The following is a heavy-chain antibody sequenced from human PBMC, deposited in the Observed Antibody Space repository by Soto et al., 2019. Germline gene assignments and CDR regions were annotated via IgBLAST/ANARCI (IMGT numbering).Heavy chain of an antibody. J-gene: IGHJ4*02. CDR2: IIPIFGTA. D-gene: IGHD3-22*01. Sequence: SVKVSCKASGGTFSSYAISWVRQAPGQGLEWMGGIIPIFGTANYAQKFQGRVTITADESTSTAYMELSSLRSEDTAVYYCPTCNQQYSYASSGYYPVWGQGTLVTVSS. V-gene: IGHV1-69*13. CDR3: PTCNQQYSYASSGYYPV. CDR1: GGTFSSYA.